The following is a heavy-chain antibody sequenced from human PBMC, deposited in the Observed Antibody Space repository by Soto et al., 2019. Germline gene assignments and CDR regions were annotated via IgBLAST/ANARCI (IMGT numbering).Heavy chain of an antibody. CDR3: AKDVEGGSLFRGAFDY. CDR2: ISASGGAT. CDR1: RFAFTSYA. D-gene: IGHD1-26*01. J-gene: IGHJ4*02. V-gene: IGHV3-23*01. Sequence: GGSLRLSCVASRFAFTSYAMSWVRQAPGKGLEWVAAISASGGATIHADSVKGRLTISRDNSKNTLYLQMNSLRAEDTAVYYCAKDVEGGSLFRGAFDYWGQGTQVTVSS.